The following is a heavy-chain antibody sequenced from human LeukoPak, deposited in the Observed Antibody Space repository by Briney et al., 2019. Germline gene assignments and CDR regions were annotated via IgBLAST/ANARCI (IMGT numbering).Heavy chain of an antibody. CDR3: ATSKEWMATSS. CDR2: INHSGST. Sequence: SETLSLTCAVYGGSFSGYYWSWIRQPPGKGLEWIGEINHSGSTNYNPSLKSRVTISVDTSKNQFSLKLSSVTAADTAVCYCATSKEWMATSSWGQGTLVTVSS. D-gene: IGHD5-24*01. V-gene: IGHV4-34*01. CDR1: GGSFSGYY. J-gene: IGHJ4*02.